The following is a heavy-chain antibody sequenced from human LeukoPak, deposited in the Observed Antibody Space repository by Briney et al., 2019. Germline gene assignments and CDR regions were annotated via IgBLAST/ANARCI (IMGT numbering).Heavy chain of an antibody. Sequence: PETLSLTCAVYGGSFSGYYWSWIRQPPGKGLEWIGEINHSGSTNYNPSLKSRVTISVETAKNPFSLKLSSLTAASQAVYYLARGKRWRNNRGYYFDYRGKGTLVTVSS. D-gene: IGHD5-24*01. CDR2: INHSGST. V-gene: IGHV4-34*01. J-gene: IGHJ4*02. CDR1: GGSFSGYY. CDR3: ARGKRWRNNRGYYFDY.